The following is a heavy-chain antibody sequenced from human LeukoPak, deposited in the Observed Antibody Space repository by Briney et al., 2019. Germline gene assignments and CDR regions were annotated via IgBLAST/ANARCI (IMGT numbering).Heavy chain of an antibody. J-gene: IGHJ5*02. CDR2: IWYDGSNK. CDR3: AKVPLPYYDFWSGHRAWFDP. CDR1: GFTFSSYG. V-gene: IGHV3-33*06. D-gene: IGHD3-3*01. Sequence: GGSLRLSCAASGFTFSSYGMHWVRQAPGKGLEWVAVIWYDGSNKYYADSVKGRFTISRDNSKNTLYLQMNSLRAEDAAVYYCAKVPLPYYDFWSGHRAWFDPWGQGTLVTVSS.